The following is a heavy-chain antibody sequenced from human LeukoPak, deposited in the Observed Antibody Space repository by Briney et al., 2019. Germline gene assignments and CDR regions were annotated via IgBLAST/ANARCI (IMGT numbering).Heavy chain of an antibody. J-gene: IGHJ4*02. CDR1: EFTFSSYG. CDR2: IRFDGSNK. Sequence: PGGSLRLSCAASEFTFSSYGMHWVRQAPGKGLEWVAFIRFDGSNKYYADSVKGRFTISRDNSKHTLYLQMNSLRAEDTAVYSCAKDLLGVAAGNYWGQGTLVTVSS. D-gene: IGHD6-13*01. V-gene: IGHV3-30*02. CDR3: AKDLLGVAAGNY.